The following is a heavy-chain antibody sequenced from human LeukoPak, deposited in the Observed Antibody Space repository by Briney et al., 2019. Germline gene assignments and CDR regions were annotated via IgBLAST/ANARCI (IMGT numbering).Heavy chain of an antibody. Sequence: ASVKVSCKASGYTFTSYVINWVRQATGQGLEWMGWMNPNSGNTGYAQKFQGRVTMTRNTSISTAYMELSSLRSEDTAVYYCARGYGSGSYYWPDSWFDPWGQGTLVTVSS. J-gene: IGHJ5*02. V-gene: IGHV1-8*01. D-gene: IGHD3-10*01. CDR1: GYTFTSYV. CDR3: ARGYGSGSYYWPDSWFDP. CDR2: MNPNSGNT.